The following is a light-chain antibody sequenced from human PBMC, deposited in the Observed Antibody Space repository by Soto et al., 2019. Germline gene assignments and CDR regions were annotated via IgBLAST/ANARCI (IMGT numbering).Light chain of an antibody. CDR2: EVN. J-gene: IGLJ1*01. CDR3: SSYTSSSTLYV. CDR1: SSDVGGYTY. Sequence: QSALTQPASVSGSPRQSITISCTGASSDVGGYTYVSWYQQHPGKAPKLIIYEVNNRPSGVPHRFSVSKSGNTASLTISGLQAEDEADYYCSSYTSSSTLYVFGTGTKVTVL. V-gene: IGLV2-14*01.